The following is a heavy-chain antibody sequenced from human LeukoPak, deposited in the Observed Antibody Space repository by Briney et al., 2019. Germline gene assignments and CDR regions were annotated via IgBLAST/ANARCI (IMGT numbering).Heavy chain of an antibody. Sequence: PSETLSLTCTVSGGSITFYCWTWIRQSAGKGLEWIGRVYAGGNTNYNPSLKSRTTLSIDTSKNEFSLMLTSVTAADTAIYYCARDSRYHDFWSGYVDYWGQGILVTVSS. CDR2: VYAGGNT. CDR1: GGSITFYC. V-gene: IGHV4-4*07. CDR3: ARDSRYHDFWSGYVDY. D-gene: IGHD3-3*01. J-gene: IGHJ4*02.